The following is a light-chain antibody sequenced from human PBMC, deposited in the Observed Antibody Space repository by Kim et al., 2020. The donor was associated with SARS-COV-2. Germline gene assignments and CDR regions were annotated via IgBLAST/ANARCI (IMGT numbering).Light chain of an antibody. V-gene: IGLV3-19*01. J-gene: IGLJ2*01. Sequence: SSELTQDPAVSVALGQTVKITCRGDSLRNYYASWHQQKPGQAPILVFYGKNNRPSGIPHRFSGSSSRDTATLTITGTQAEDEADYYCNSRDSSGVVFGGGTKVTVL. CDR3: NSRDSSGVV. CDR1: SLRNYY. CDR2: GKN.